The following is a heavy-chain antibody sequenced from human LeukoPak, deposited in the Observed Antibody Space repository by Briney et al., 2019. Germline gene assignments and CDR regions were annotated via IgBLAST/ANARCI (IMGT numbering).Heavy chain of an antibody. D-gene: IGHD1-26*01. CDR2: IYYTGGT. CDR3: ARDSGTYYYYMDD. CDR1: GRSFSGYY. V-gene: IGHV4-34*01. Sequence: SETLSLTCAVYGRSFSGYYWSWLRQPPGKGLEWIGGIYYTGGTYYNPSLKSRLSISVETSKNQFSLKVRSVTAADTAVYYCARDSGTYYYYMDDWGKGTTVTVSS. J-gene: IGHJ6*03.